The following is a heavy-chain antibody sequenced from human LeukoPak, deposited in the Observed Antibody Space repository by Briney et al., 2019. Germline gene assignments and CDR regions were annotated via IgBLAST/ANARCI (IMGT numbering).Heavy chain of an antibody. CDR1: GYTFTGYY. Sequence: ASVKVSCKASGYTFTGYYMHWVRQAPGQGLEWMGWINPNSGGTNYAQKFQGRVTMTRDTSISTAYMELSRLRSDDTAVYYCARDGELLWLGELLYIPYFDYWGQGTLVTVSS. D-gene: IGHD3-10*01. CDR2: INPNSGGT. J-gene: IGHJ4*02. CDR3: ARDGELLWLGELLYIPYFDY. V-gene: IGHV1-2*02.